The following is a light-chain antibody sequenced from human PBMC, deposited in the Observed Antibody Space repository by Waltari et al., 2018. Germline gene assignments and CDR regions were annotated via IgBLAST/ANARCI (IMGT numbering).Light chain of an antibody. CDR3: SSQSSNDVVL. CDR2: DVS. J-gene: IGLJ2*01. CDR1: SNDVGGYNF. Sequence: QSAPTQPASASGSPGPSVTIFCAGTSNDVGGYNFVSWYQEHPGQAPTVIIYDVSDRPSGVSDRFSGSKSGNTASLTISGLQAEDEADYYCSSQSSNDVVLFGGGTKLTVL. V-gene: IGLV2-14*01.